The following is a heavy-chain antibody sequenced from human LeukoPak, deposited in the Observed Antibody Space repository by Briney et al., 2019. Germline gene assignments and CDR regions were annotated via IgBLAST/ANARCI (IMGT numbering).Heavy chain of an antibody. Sequence: GGSLRLSCAASGFTFSSYGMHWVRQAPGKGLEWVAFIRYDGSNKYYADSVKGRFTISRDNSKNTLYLQMNSLRAEDTAVYYCAKAWGDYYGSGSYFYFDYWGQGTLVTVSS. D-gene: IGHD3-10*01. CDR3: AKAWGDYYGSGSYFYFDY. CDR1: GFTFSSYG. V-gene: IGHV3-30*02. J-gene: IGHJ4*02. CDR2: IRYDGSNK.